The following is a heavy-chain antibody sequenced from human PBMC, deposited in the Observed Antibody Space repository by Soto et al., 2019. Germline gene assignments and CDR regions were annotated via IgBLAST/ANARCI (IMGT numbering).Heavy chain of an antibody. D-gene: IGHD3-22*01. Sequence: EVQLVESGGGLVQPGGSLRLSCAASGFTFSSYWMSWVRQAPGKGLEWVANIKQEGSEKYYVDSVKGRFTISRDNAKNSLYLQMNSLRAEDTAVYYCARDSYFKTYYYDSSGYYTYGMDVWCQGTTVTVSS. CDR3: ARDSYFKTYYYDSSGYYTYGMDV. CDR1: GFTFSSYW. J-gene: IGHJ6*02. V-gene: IGHV3-7*03. CDR2: IKQEGSEK.